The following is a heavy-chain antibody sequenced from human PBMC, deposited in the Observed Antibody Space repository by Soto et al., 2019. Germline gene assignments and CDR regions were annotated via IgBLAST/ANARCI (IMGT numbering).Heavy chain of an antibody. CDR1: GYTFTSYY. Sequence: ASVKVSCKASGYTFTSYYIHWVRQAPGQGLEWMGIINPSGGSTSYAQKFQGRVTMTRDTSTSTVYMELSSLRSDDTAVYYCARVVVPGPHHFDIWGQGTMVTVSS. J-gene: IGHJ3*02. CDR2: INPSGGST. V-gene: IGHV1-46*01. CDR3: ARVVVPGPHHFDI. D-gene: IGHD2-2*01.